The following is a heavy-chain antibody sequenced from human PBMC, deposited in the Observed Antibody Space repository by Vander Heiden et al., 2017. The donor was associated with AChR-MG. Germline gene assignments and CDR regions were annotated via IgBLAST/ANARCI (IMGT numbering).Heavy chain of an antibody. D-gene: IGHD3-22*01. Sequence: EVQLLESGGGLVQPGGSLRPPRAPPGFPFTPYAMSWVRQAPGKGLEWVSAISGSGGSTYYADSVKGRFTISRDNSKNTLYLQMNSLRAEDTAVYYCAKDPGVYYDSSGYFVYWGQGTLVTVSS. CDR2: ISGSGGST. J-gene: IGHJ4*02. CDR3: AKDPGVYYDSSGYFVY. V-gene: IGHV3-23*01. CDR1: GFPFTPYA.